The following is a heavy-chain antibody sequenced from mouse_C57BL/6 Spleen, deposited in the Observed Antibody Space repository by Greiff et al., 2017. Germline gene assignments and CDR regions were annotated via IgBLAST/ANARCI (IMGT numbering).Heavy chain of an antibody. Sequence: QVQLQQSGAELVRPGASLTLSCKASGYTFTDYEMHWVKQTPVNGLEWIGAIDPETGGTAYNQKFKGKAILTADKSTSTAYMELRSLTSEDSAVYYCTKQLRLLYAMDYWGQGTSVTVSS. CDR1: GYTFTDYE. CDR3: TKQLRLLYAMDY. J-gene: IGHJ4*01. D-gene: IGHD3-2*02. V-gene: IGHV1-15*01. CDR2: IDPETGGT.